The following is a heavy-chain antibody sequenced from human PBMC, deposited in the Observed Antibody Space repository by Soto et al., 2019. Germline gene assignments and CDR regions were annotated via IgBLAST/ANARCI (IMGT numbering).Heavy chain of an antibody. Sequence: SETLSLTCTVSGASISTQSWNWIRQAPGKGLEWIGYLYYSGTTNYNPSLKSRVTISADTSKNQVSLKLTSVTAADTAVYFCARGLSWSPYFESWGQGILVTV. CDR1: GASISTQS. J-gene: IGHJ4*02. CDR2: LYYSGTT. V-gene: IGHV4-59*11. CDR3: ARGLSWSPYFES. D-gene: IGHD3-3*01.